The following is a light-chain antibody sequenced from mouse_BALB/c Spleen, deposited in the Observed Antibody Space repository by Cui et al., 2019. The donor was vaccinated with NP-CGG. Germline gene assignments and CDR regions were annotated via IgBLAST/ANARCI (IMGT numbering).Light chain of an antibody. V-gene: IGLV1*01. J-gene: IGLJ1*01. CDR3: ALWYSNHWV. CDR1: TGAVTTSHY. Sequence: QAVLTQESAPTTSPGETVTLTCRSSTGAVTTSHYANWVQEKPDHLFTGLIGGTNNRAPGVPARFSGSLIGGKAALTITGAQTEDEAIYFCALWYSNHWVFGGGTKLTVL. CDR2: GTN.